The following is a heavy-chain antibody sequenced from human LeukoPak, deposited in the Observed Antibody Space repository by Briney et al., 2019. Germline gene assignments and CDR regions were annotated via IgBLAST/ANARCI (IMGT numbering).Heavy chain of an antibody. Sequence: SETLSLTCVVSGDSISTRNYWNWVRQPPGKGLDWIGEISHGGSTKYNPSLKNRVTISKDSSKNEFSLKLNSVTAADTAVYYCTRSAGWWSYDYWGQGALVTVSS. CDR2: ISHGGST. D-gene: IGHD3-16*01. J-gene: IGHJ4*02. CDR3: TRSAGWWSYDY. V-gene: IGHV4-4*02. CDR1: GDSISTRNY.